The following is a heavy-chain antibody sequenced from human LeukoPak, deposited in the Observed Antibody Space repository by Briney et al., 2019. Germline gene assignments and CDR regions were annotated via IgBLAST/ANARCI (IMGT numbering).Heavy chain of an antibody. CDR1: GFTFSVYS. J-gene: IGHJ6*03. Sequence: GGSLRLSCAASGFTFSVYSMNWVRQAPGKGLEWVSYISSSSGTIYYADSVKGRGTISRDNVENSLHLQMNSLRVEDTAVYYCAREFEVPAAAPDYYYYYYIDVWGKGTTVSVSS. CDR3: AREFEVPAAAPDYYYYYYIDV. V-gene: IGHV3-48*04. D-gene: IGHD2-2*01. CDR2: ISSSSGTI.